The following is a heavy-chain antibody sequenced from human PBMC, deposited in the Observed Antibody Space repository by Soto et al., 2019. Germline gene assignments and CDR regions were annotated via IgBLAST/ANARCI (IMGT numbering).Heavy chain of an antibody. CDR1: GGSFSGYY. V-gene: IGHV4-34*01. D-gene: IGHD2-15*01. CDR2: INHSGST. Sequence: SETLSLTCAVYGGSFSGYYWSWIRQPPGKGLEWIGEINHSGSTNYNPSLKSRVTISVDTSKNQFSLKLSSVTAADTAVYYCARGRGCSGGSCSPDAFDIWGQGTMVTVSS. CDR3: ARGRGCSGGSCSPDAFDI. J-gene: IGHJ3*02.